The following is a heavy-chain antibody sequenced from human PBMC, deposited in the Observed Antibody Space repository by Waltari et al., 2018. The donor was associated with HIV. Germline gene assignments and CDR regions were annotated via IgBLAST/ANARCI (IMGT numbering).Heavy chain of an antibody. J-gene: IGHJ3*01. D-gene: IGHD3-10*01. Sequence: EVQLVDSGGGLVQPGGSLRLSCAASGFPVSNNFMSWVRQAPGKGLEWVSVIYSGGSTYYADSVKGRFTISRDNSKNTLYLQMNSLRVEDTAVYYCAREEAVTARGGIDVWGQGTMVTVSS. CDR2: IYSGGST. V-gene: IGHV3-66*01. CDR3: AREEAVTARGGIDV. CDR1: GFPVSNNF.